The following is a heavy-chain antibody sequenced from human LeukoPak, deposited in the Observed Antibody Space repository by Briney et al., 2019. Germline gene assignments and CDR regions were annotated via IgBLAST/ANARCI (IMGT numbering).Heavy chain of an antibody. CDR2: INTYNDNT. D-gene: IGHD1-26*01. Sequence: GSVKVSCTTSGYRFSDYGISWVRQAPGQGLQWMGWINTYNDNTEYAQSLKGRATMTIDTATATAYLEVRSLISDDTAVYYCARDLGEGAKRDLDFWGQGTLVTVSS. CDR1: GYRFSDYG. CDR3: ARDLGEGAKRDLDF. J-gene: IGHJ4*02. V-gene: IGHV1-18*01.